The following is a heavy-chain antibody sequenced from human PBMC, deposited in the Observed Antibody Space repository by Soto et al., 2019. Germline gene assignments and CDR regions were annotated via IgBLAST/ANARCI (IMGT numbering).Heavy chain of an antibody. CDR2: INPSGSST. Sequence: ASVKVSCKASGYTFTSYYMHWVRQAPGQGLEWMGIINPSGSSTRYAQKFQGRVTMTRDTSTSTVYMELSSLRSEDTAVYYYYYYGMDVWGQGTTVTVSS. CDR1: GYTFTSYY. CDR3: YYYGMDV. V-gene: IGHV1-46*01. J-gene: IGHJ6*02.